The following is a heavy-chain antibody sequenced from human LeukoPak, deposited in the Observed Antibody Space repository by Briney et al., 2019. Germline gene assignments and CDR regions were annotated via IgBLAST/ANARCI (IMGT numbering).Heavy chain of an antibody. CDR3: ARREQWLVGDDY. D-gene: IGHD6-19*01. J-gene: IGHJ4*02. CDR1: GGTFSSYA. CDR2: IIPIFGTA. Sequence: SVKVSCKASGGTFSSYAISWVRQAPGQGLEWMGGIIPIFGTANYAQKFQGRVTITADESTSTAYLELSSLRSEDTAVYYCARREQWLVGDDYWGQGTLVTVSS. V-gene: IGHV1-69*13.